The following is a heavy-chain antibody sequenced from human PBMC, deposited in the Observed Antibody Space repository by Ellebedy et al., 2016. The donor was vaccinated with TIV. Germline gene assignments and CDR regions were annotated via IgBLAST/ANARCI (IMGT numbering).Heavy chain of an antibody. Sequence: LSLTCAASGFTFSGYAMSWVRQAPGKGLEWVSGFGVSGDSTYYADSVKGRFTISRDNSENTLYLQINSLRAEDTAIYYCAKGRSGTYIHHAFDSWGRGTLVTVSS. CDR2: FGVSGDST. D-gene: IGHD3-16*01. V-gene: IGHV3-23*01. CDR3: AKGRSGTYIHHAFDS. J-gene: IGHJ4*02. CDR1: GFTFSGYA.